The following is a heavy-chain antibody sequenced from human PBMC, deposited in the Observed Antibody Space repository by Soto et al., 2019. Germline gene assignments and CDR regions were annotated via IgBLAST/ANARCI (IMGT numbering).Heavy chain of an antibody. CDR3: AREATVTYFDD. CDR2: INSDGSST. J-gene: IGHJ4*02. D-gene: IGHD4-17*01. CDR1: GFTFSSYW. V-gene: IGHV3-74*01. Sequence: GGSLRLSCAASGFTFSSYWMHWVRQAPGKGLVWVSRINSDGSSTTYADSVKGRFTISRDNAKNTLYLQMNSLRAEDTAVYYCAREATVTYFDDWGQGTLVTVSS.